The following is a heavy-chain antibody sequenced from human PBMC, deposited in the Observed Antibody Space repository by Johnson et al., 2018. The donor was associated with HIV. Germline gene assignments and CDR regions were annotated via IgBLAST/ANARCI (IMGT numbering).Heavy chain of an antibody. D-gene: IGHD6-13*01. CDR2: IRYDGSNK. CDR3: AKRRGVFYDAFDI. CDR1: GFTFSSYG. Sequence: QVQLLESGGGVVQPGGSLRLSCAASGFTFSSYGMHWVRQAPGKGLEWVAFIRYDGSNKYYADSMKGRFTISRDNSKNTLYLQMNSLRAEDTAVYYCAKRRGVFYDAFDIWGQGTMVTVSS. V-gene: IGHV3-30*02. J-gene: IGHJ3*02.